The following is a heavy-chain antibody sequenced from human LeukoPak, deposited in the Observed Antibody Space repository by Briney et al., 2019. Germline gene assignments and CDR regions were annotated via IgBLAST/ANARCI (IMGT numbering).Heavy chain of an antibody. CDR3: AKVGAEGY. J-gene: IGHJ4*02. D-gene: IGHD1-26*01. CDR1: GFTFSNYW. V-gene: IGHV3-74*01. CDR2: INSDGSST. Sequence: QPGGSLRLSCAASGFTFSNYWTYWVRQTPGKGLVWVSRINSDGSSTNYADSVRGRFTISRDNAKNTLYLQMNSLRAEDTAVYYCAKVGAEGYWGQGTLVTVSS.